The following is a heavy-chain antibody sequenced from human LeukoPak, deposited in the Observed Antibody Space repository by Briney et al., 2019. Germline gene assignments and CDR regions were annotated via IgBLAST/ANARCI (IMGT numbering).Heavy chain of an antibody. CDR2: ISASGGST. CDR1: GFTFSNYA. Sequence: GGSLRLSCVASGFTFSNYAMSWVRQPSGKGQQWVSGISASGGSTYYADSVKGRFSMSRDNSKNTLFLQMNTLRAEDTAIYYCAKVSDSSGWYYDYWGQGTQVTVSS. V-gene: IGHV3-23*01. J-gene: IGHJ4*02. D-gene: IGHD6-19*01. CDR3: AKVSDSSGWYYDY.